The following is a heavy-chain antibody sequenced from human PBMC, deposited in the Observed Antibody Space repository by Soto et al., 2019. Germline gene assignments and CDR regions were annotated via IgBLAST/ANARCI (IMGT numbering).Heavy chain of an antibody. D-gene: IGHD2-2*01. J-gene: IGHJ6*02. V-gene: IGHV1-69*08. CDR1: GGTLNSYT. CDR2: TIPMLGIA. Sequence: QFQLVQLGAEVKKPGSSVKVSCKGSGGTLNSYTITGVRQAPGKGLEGRGRTIPMLGIASYSQNFQGRVTITADKSTSTAYMELSSLRSEDTAVYYCARDSGRSDVVPAAISAMDVWGQGTTVTVSS. CDR3: ARDSGRSDVVPAAISAMDV.